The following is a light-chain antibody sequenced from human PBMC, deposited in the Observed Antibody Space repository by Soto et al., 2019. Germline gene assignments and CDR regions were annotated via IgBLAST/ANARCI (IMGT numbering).Light chain of an antibody. CDR2: DVS. CDR3: SSYADSSARDYV. V-gene: IGLV2-14*03. Sequence: QSALTQPASVSGSPGQSITISCTGTSSDIGAYDYVSWYQQHPGGVPKLLIFDVSSRPSGVSSRFSGSKSGNTASLTISGLHADDESDYYCSSYADSSARDYVFGGGTKLTVL. J-gene: IGLJ1*01. CDR1: SSDIGAYDY.